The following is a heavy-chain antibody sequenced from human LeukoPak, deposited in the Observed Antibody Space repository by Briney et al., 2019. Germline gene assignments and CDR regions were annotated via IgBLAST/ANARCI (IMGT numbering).Heavy chain of an antibody. V-gene: IGHV3-21*01. CDR3: AAGSGSYRDWFDP. Sequence: GGSLRLSCAASGFTFSSYSMNWVRQAPGKGLEWVSSISSSSSYIYYADSVKGRFTISRDSAKNSLYLQMNSLRAEDTAVYYCAAGSGSYRDWFDPWGQGTLVTVSS. D-gene: IGHD3-10*01. J-gene: IGHJ5*02. CDR1: GFTFSSYS. CDR2: ISSSSSYI.